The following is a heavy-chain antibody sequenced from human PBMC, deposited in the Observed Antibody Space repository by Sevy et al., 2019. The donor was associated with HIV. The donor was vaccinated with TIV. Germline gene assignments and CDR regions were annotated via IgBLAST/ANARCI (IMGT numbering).Heavy chain of an antibody. Sequence: ASVKVSCKVSGHTLNQLSMHWVRQAPGKGLEWMGRFDPEDGETIYAQRFQGRFTMTEDTSTDTAYMHLSSLGSEDTAVYYCASAREYYEDNSGYFDYWGQGTLVTVSS. CDR1: GHTLNQLS. D-gene: IGHD3-22*01. CDR3: ASAREYYEDNSGYFDY. V-gene: IGHV1-24*01. CDR2: FDPEDGET. J-gene: IGHJ4*02.